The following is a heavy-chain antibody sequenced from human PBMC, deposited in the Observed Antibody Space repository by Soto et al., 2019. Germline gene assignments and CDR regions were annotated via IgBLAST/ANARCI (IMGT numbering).Heavy chain of an antibody. Sequence: EVQLVESGGGLVQPGGSLRLSCEASGFTFRNYDMHWVRQGTGKGLEWVSGISAAGDPDYADSVESRFTISRENAQNSFLLQINSLRVGDTAVYYCARTDRDFYGLDVWGQGTTVIGSS. CDR1: GFTFRNYD. CDR2: ISAAGDP. J-gene: IGHJ6*02. CDR3: ARTDRDFYGLDV. V-gene: IGHV3-13*05.